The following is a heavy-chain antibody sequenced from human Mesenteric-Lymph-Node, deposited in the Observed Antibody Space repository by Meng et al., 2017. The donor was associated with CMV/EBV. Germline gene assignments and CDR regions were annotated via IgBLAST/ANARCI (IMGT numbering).Heavy chain of an antibody. D-gene: IGHD3-10*01. J-gene: IGHJ5*01. CDR2: IYYSGST. Sequence: SETLSLTCTVSGGSVSSGSYYWSWIRQPPGKALEWIGSIYYSGSTYYNPSLKSRVIISVDTSKNQFSLKLNSVTAADTAVYYCARDLGLWFGEYDSWGQGTLVTVSS. CDR3: ARDLGLWFGEYDS. CDR1: GGSVSSGSYY. V-gene: IGHV4-39*07.